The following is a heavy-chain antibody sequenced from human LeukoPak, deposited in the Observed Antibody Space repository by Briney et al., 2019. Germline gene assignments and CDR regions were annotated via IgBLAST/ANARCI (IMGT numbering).Heavy chain of an antibody. CDR2: IKQDGSEK. J-gene: IGHJ4*02. V-gene: IGHV3-7*01. CDR1: GFTFSDYY. CDR3: ARAGIPATHLYYFDY. D-gene: IGHD2-15*01. Sequence: PGGSLRLSCAASGFTFSDYYMSWVRQAPGKGLEWVASIKQDGSEKYYVDSVKGRFTISRDNAKNSLYLQMNSLRAEDTAVYYCARAGIPATHLYYFDYWGQGTLVTVSS.